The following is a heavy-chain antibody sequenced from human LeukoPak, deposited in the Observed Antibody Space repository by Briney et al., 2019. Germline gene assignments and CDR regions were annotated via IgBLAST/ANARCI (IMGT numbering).Heavy chain of an antibody. CDR1: GFTFSSYA. V-gene: IGHV3-23*01. D-gene: IGHD3-10*01. CDR3: AKDAAYYGSGSYYHY. CDR2: ISGSGGSA. J-gene: IGHJ4*02. Sequence: GGSLRLSCAASGFTFSSYAMSWVRQAPGKGLEWVSAISGSGGSAYYADSVKGRFTISRDNSKNTLYLQMNSLRAEDTAVYYCAKDAAYYGSGSYYHYWGQGTLVTVSS.